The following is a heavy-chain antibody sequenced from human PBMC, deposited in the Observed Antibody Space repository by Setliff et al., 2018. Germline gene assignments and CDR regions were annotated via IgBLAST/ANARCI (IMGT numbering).Heavy chain of an antibody. CDR3: ARRATYYNFWSGYYDY. CDR2: IYYSGST. J-gene: IGHJ4*02. D-gene: IGHD3-3*01. Sequence: SETLSLTCTVSGGSISSSSYYWGWIRQPPGKGLEWIGSIYYSGSTYYNPSLKSRVTVSVDTSKNQFSLKLSSVTAADTAVYYCARRATYYNFWSGYYDYWGQGTLVTVSS. CDR1: GGSISSSSYY. V-gene: IGHV4-39*07.